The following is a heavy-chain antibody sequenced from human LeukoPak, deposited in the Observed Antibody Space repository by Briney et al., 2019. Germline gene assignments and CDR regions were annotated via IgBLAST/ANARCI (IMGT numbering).Heavy chain of an antibody. CDR2: ISAYNGNT. J-gene: IGHJ4*02. CDR3: ARDLVGVVPAAIQVPLDY. CDR1: GYTFTSYG. D-gene: IGHD2-2*02. V-gene: IGHV1-18*01. Sequence: ASVKVSCKASGYTFTSYGISWVRQAPGQGLEWMGWISAYNGNTNYAQKLQGRVTMTTDTSTSTAYMELRSLRSDDTAVYYCARDLVGVVPAAIQVPLDYWGQGTLVTVSS.